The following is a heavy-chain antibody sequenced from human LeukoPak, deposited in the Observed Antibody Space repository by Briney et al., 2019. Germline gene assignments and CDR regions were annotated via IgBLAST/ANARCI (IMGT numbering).Heavy chain of an antibody. J-gene: IGHJ4*02. Sequence: GGSLRLSCAASGFTFSSYAMSWVRQAPGKGLEWVSATSGSGGSTYYADSVKGRFTISRDNSKNTLYLQMNSLRAEDTAVYYCAKQYCSSTSYYFDYWGQGTLVTVSS. V-gene: IGHV3-23*01. CDR1: GFTFSSYA. D-gene: IGHD2-2*01. CDR3: AKQYCSSTSYYFDY. CDR2: TSGSGGST.